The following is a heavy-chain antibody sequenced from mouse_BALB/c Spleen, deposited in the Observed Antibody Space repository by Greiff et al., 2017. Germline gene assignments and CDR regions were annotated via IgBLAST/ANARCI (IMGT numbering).Heavy chain of an antibody. CDR1: GFTFSSYA. CDR3: ASRDDGYFAMDY. CDR2: ISSGGST. J-gene: IGHJ4*01. D-gene: IGHD2-3*01. Sequence: EVKLMESGGGLVKPGGSLKLSCAASGFTFSSYAMSWVRQTPEKRLEWVASISSGGSTYYPDSVKGRFTISRDNARNILYLQMSSLRSEDTAMYYCASRDDGYFAMDYWGQGTSVTVSS. V-gene: IGHV5-6-5*01.